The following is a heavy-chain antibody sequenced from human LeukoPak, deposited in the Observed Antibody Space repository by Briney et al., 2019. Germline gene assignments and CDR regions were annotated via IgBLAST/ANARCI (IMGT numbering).Heavy chain of an antibody. CDR2: IYSGGST. CDR1: GFTVSSNY. V-gene: IGHV3-53*01. CDR3: ARDHYGSGSYNDY. J-gene: IGHJ4*02. Sequence: GGSLRLSCAASGFTVSSNYMSWVRQAPGKGLEWVSVIYSGGSTYYADSVKGRFTISRDNSKNTLYLQMNSLRAEDTAVCYCARDHYGSGSYNDYWGQGTLVTVSS. D-gene: IGHD3-10*01.